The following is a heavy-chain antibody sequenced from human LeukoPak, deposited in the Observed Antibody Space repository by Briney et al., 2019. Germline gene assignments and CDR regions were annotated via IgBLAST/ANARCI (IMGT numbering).Heavy chain of an antibody. CDR2: STVGGTNT. D-gene: IGHD4-17*01. CDR1: GFTLSSYA. CDR3: AKDIYAYVTNCFFDY. J-gene: IGHJ4*02. Sequence: GGSLRLSCAASGFTLSSYAMSWVRQAPGTVLEWVSGSTVGGTNTHYADSVKGRFTISRDHSKNMLYLQMNSLRAEDTAIYYCAKDIYAYVTNCFFDYWGQGSLVTVSS. V-gene: IGHV3-23*01.